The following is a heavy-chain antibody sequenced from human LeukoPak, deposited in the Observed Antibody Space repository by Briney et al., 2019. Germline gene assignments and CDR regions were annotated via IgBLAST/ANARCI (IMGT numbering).Heavy chain of an antibody. CDR3: ARGGSSNYYYMDV. V-gene: IGHV3-48*03. Sequence: GGSLRLSCAASGFPFNIYEMNWLRQAPGKGLEWVSYISTSGRTIYYADSVKGRFTISRDNAKNSLYLQMNSLRAEDTAVYYCARGGSSNYYYMDVWGKGTTVTVSS. D-gene: IGHD6-13*01. CDR1: GFPFNIYE. J-gene: IGHJ6*03. CDR2: ISTSGRTI.